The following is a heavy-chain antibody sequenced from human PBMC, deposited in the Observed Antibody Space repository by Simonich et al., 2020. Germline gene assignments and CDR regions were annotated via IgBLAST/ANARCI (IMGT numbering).Heavy chain of an antibody. Sequence: QVQLVESGGGVVQPGRSLRLSCAASGFTFSSYGMHWVRQAPGKGLEWVAVIWYDGSNKYVTDSVMGRFTISRDNSKNTLYLQMNSLRAEDTAVYYCARAYSSSWYNWFDPWGQGTLVTVSS. CDR1: GFTFSSYG. CDR2: IWYDGSNK. J-gene: IGHJ5*02. V-gene: IGHV3-33*01. CDR3: ARAYSSSWYNWFDP. D-gene: IGHD6-13*01.